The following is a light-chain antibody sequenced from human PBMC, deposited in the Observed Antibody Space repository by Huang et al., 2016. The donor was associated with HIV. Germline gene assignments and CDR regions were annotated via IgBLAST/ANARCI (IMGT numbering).Light chain of an antibody. CDR1: QGISHH. J-gene: IGKJ4*01. V-gene: IGKV3-15*01. CDR3: QQYHDWPLT. Sequence: EIVMTQSTATLSLSPGERVTLSCRASQGISHHLAWYQHKPAQDPRLIIYGASVRANGIPAKFSGSGSGTYFTLTIGSLQSEDFATYSCQQYHDWPLTFGGGT. CDR2: GAS.